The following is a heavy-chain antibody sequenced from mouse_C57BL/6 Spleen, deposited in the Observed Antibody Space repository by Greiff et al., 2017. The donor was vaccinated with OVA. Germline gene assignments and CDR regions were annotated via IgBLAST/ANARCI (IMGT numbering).Heavy chain of an antibody. J-gene: IGHJ2*01. CDR2: IYPGDGDT. CDR3: ARSPYSNIDY. V-gene: IGHV1-82*01. CDR1: GYAFSSSW. D-gene: IGHD2-5*01. Sequence: VKLMESGPELVKPGASVKISCKASGYAFSSSWMNWVKQRPGKGLEWIGRIYPGDGDTNYNGKFKGKATLTADKSSSTAYMQLSSLTSEDSAVYFCARSPYSNIDYWGQGTTLTVSS.